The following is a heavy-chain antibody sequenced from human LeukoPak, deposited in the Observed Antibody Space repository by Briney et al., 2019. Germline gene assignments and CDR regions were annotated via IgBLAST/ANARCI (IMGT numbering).Heavy chain of an antibody. Sequence: GASVTVSCKASGYTFTGYYMHWVRQAPGQGLEGMGWINPNSGGTNYAQKFQGRVTMTRDTSISTAYMELSRLRSDDTAVYYCARDSADWYFDLWGRGTLVTVSS. CDR2: INPNSGGT. V-gene: IGHV1-2*02. J-gene: IGHJ2*01. CDR3: ARDSADWYFDL. CDR1: GYTFTGYY.